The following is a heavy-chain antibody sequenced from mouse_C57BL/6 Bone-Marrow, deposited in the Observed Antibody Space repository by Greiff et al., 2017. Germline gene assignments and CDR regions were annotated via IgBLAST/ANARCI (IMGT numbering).Heavy chain of an antibody. D-gene: IGHD2-2*01. V-gene: IGHV3-6*01. CDR3: ARGGGLRCLSWFAY. CDR2: ISYDGSN. CDR1: GYSITSGYY. J-gene: IGHJ3*01. Sequence: DVQLVESGPGLVKPSPSLSLTCSVTGYSITSGYYWNWIRQFPGNKLEWMGYISYDGSNNYNPSLKNRTSITPDTSKNQFFLKLNSVTTEDTATYYCARGGGLRCLSWFAYWGQGTLVTVSA.